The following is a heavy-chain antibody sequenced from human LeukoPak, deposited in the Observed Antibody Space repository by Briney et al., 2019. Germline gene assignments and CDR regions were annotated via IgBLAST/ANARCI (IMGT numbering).Heavy chain of an antibody. Sequence: PSETLSLTCTVSGGSIRTYYWSWIRQPPGKGLEWIGYIYYSGSTNYNPSLKSRVTISVDTSKNQFSLKLSSVTAADTAVYYCARGATSLSYLDSRGQGTLVTVSS. CDR2: IYYSGST. J-gene: IGHJ4*02. V-gene: IGHV4-59*01. CDR3: ARGATSLSYLDS. D-gene: IGHD2/OR15-2a*01. CDR1: GGSIRTYY.